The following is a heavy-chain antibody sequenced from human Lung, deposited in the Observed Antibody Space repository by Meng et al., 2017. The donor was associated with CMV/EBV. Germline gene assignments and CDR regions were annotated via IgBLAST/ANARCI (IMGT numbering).Heavy chain of an antibody. CDR1: GFSLSTRAVG. J-gene: IGHJ5*02. D-gene: IGHD2-2*01. CDR2: IYWDDDK. CDR3: ALFTRSWFDP. V-gene: IGHV2-5*02. Sequence: QSTSKESCPPQVKPTQTLPLTRTFSGFSLSTRAVGVGWIRQPPGKALEWLAVIYWDDDKRYSPSLKSRFTITKDTSKNQVVLTLTNMDPVDTATYYCALFTRSWFDPWGQGTLVTVSS.